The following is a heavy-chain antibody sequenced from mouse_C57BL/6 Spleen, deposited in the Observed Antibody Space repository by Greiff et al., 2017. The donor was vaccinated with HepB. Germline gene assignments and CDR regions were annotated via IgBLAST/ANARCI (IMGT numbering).Heavy chain of an antibody. Sequence: QVQLQQPGAELVRPGSSVKLSCKASGYTFTSYWMDWVKQRPGRGLEWIGNIYPSDSETHYNQKFKDKATLTVDKSSSTAYMQLSSLTSEDSAVYYCARGDDYERDLWFAYWGQGTLVTVSA. CDR1: GYTFTSYW. D-gene: IGHD2-4*01. V-gene: IGHV1-61*01. CDR2: IYPSDSET. J-gene: IGHJ3*01. CDR3: ARGDDYERDLWFAY.